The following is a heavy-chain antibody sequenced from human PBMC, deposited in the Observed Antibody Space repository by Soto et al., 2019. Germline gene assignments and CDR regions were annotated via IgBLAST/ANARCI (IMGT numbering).Heavy chain of an antibody. Sequence: GGSLRLSCAASGFTFSSYDMHWVRQATGKGPEWVSAIGTAGDTYCPGSVKGRFTISRENAKNSLYLQMNSLRAGDTAVYYCARMQVVRGEDYYHYGMDVWGQGTTVTVSS. V-gene: IGHV3-13*01. D-gene: IGHD3-10*01. CDR1: GFTFSSYD. J-gene: IGHJ6*02. CDR2: IGTAGDT. CDR3: ARMQVVRGEDYYHYGMDV.